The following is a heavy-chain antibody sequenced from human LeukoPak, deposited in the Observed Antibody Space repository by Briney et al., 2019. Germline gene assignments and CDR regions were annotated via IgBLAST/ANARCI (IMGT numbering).Heavy chain of an antibody. Sequence: GGSLRLSCAVSGFIVSNNYMSWVRQAPGRGLESVSVLYNTGDTYYTDSVKGRFPISRDISKNTLHLQMNSLRVEDTAVYYCASPKYTNGPFNYWGQGVLVTVSS. CDR2: LYNTGDT. CDR3: ASPKYTNGPFNY. D-gene: IGHD6-19*01. V-gene: IGHV3-53*01. CDR1: GFIVSNNY. J-gene: IGHJ4*02.